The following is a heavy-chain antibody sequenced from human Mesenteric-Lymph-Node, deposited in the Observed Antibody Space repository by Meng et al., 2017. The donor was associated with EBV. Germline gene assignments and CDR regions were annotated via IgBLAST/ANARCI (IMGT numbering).Heavy chain of an antibody. J-gene: IGHJ4*02. CDR2: IFPTGGT. D-gene: IGHD3-22*01. Sequence: QVPRPGPGPGLVKPSGTLSLTCAVSGGSIISSNWWTWVRQPPGKGLEWIGEIFPTGGTNYNPSLKSRVTISVDKSKNQFSLKLSSVTAADTAVYYCAREGEVGYYESSGYYYWGQGTLVTVSS. V-gene: IGHV4-4*02. CDR3: AREGEVGYYESSGYYY. CDR1: GGSIISSNW.